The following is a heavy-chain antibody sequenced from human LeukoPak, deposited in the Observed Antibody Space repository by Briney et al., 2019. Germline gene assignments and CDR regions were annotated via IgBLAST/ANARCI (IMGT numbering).Heavy chain of an antibody. V-gene: IGHV7-4-1*02. Sequence: ASVKVSCKASGYTFTSYAMNWVRQAPGQGLEWMGWINTNTGNPTYAQGFTGRFVFSLDTSVSTAYLQISSLKAEDTAVYYCAREEGYYGSGSYYKRRWGADYWGQGTLVTVSS. J-gene: IGHJ4*02. D-gene: IGHD3-10*01. CDR1: GYTFTSYA. CDR3: AREEGYYGSGSYYKRRWGADY. CDR2: INTNTGNP.